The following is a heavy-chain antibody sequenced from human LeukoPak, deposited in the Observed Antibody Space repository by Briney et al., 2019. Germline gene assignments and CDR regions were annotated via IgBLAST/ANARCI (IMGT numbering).Heavy chain of an antibody. Sequence: GGSLRLSCAASGFTFSSYSMNWVRQAPGKGLEWVSAISGSGGSTYYADSVKGRFTISRDNSKNTLYLQMNSLRAEDTAVYYCAKDLIVGANYYYYGMDVWGQGTTVTVSS. CDR2: ISGSGGST. D-gene: IGHD1-26*01. V-gene: IGHV3-23*01. CDR3: AKDLIVGANYYYYGMDV. CDR1: GFTFSSYS. J-gene: IGHJ6*02.